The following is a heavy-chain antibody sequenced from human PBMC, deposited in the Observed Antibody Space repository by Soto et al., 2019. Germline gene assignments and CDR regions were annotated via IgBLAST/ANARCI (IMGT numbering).Heavy chain of an antibody. J-gene: IGHJ6*02. V-gene: IGHV3-30*18. CDR1: GFTLSNIG. D-gene: IGHD6-6*01. CDR3: AKVIRADSTSSNFYYYSGLDV. Sequence: QVQLVESGGGVVQPGTSLRLACAASGFTLSNIGMQWVRQAPGKGLEWVAVISAGGNTKYYADSVKGRFTISRDNSKNTLFLQMNSLRGEDTAIYYCAKVIRADSTSSNFYYYSGLDVWGQGTTVTVSS. CDR2: ISAGGNTK.